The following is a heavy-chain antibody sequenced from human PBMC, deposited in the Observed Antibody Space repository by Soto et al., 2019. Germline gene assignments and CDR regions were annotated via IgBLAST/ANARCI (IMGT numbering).Heavy chain of an antibody. V-gene: IGHV1-69*01. CDR3: ARVFLVVPAAMGRPTYYYYGMDV. D-gene: IGHD2-2*01. CDR1: GGTFRSYA. Sequence: SVKVSCKASGGTFRSYAISWVRQAPGQGLEWMGGIIPIFGTANYAQKFQGRVTITADESTSTAYMELRSLRSDDTAVYYCARVFLVVPAAMGRPTYYYYGMDVWGQGTTVTVSS. J-gene: IGHJ6*02. CDR2: IIPIFGTA.